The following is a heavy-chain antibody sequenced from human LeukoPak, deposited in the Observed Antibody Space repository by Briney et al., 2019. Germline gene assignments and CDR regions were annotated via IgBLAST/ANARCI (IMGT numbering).Heavy chain of an antibody. CDR1: GFTFSSYS. CDR3: ARDQESGVQLWLEDY. CDR2: ISSSSSYI. D-gene: IGHD5-18*01. V-gene: IGHV3-21*01. J-gene: IGHJ4*02. Sequence: GGSLRLSCAASGFTFSSYSMNWVRQAPGKGLEWVSSISSSSSYIYYADSVKGRFTISRDNAKNSLYLQMNSLRAEDTAVYYRARDQESGVQLWLEDYWGQGTLVTVSS.